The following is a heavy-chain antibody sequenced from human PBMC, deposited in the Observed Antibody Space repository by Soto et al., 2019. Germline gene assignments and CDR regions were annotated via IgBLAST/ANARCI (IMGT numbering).Heavy chain of an antibody. J-gene: IGHJ4*02. Sequence: QVQLVQSGAEVKKPGASVKVSCKASGYTFTGYYMHWVRQAPGQGLEWMGWINPNSGGTNYAQKFQGWVTMTRDTSSSTAYMGLSRLRSDDTAVYYCARYRVLYCSGGSCSYYFDYWGQGTLVTVSS. CDR1: GYTFTGYY. V-gene: IGHV1-2*04. CDR3: ARYRVLYCSGGSCSYYFDY. D-gene: IGHD2-15*01. CDR2: INPNSGGT.